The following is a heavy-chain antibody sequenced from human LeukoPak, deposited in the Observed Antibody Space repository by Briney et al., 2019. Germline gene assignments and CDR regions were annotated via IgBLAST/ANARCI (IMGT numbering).Heavy chain of an antibody. CDR1: GFTFSNFA. CDR3: AKRGSTTYHFDS. D-gene: IGHD2-2*01. CDR2: ISGNGVGT. V-gene: IGHV3-23*01. J-gene: IGHJ4*02. Sequence: GGSLRLSCAASGFTFSNFAMRWVRQAPGKGLDWVSSISGNGVGTYYADSVKGRFTISRDNSKNSLNLQMNSLRVEDTAVYYCAKRGSTTYHFDSWGQGTLVTVSS.